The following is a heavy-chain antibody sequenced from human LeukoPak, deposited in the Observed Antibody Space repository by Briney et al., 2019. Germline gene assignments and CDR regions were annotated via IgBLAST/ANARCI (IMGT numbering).Heavy chain of an antibody. D-gene: IGHD3-22*01. CDR2: ISAYNGNT. CDR1: GYTFTSYG. J-gene: IGHJ5*02. CDR3: ARDLEMSGSSGTNWFDP. Sequence: EASVKVSCKASGYTFTSYGISWVRQAPGQGREWMGWISAYNGNTNYPQKLQGRVTMTTDTSTSTAYMELRSLRSDDTAVYYCARDLEMSGSSGTNWFDPWGRGTLVTVSS. V-gene: IGHV1-18*01.